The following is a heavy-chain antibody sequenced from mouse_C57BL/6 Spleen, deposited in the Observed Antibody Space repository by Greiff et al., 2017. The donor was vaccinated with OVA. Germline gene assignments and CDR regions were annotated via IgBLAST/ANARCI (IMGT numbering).Heavy chain of an antibody. CDR1: GYTFTSYT. CDR3: ARSLQEKTLDY. J-gene: IGHJ2*01. CDR2: INPSSGYT. Sequence: VKLMESGAELARPGASVKMSCKASGYTFTSYTMHWVKQRPGQGLEWIGYINPSSGYTKYNQKFKDKATLTADKSSSTAYMQLSNLTSEDSAVYYCARSLQEKTLDYWGQGTTLTVSS. V-gene: IGHV1-4*01.